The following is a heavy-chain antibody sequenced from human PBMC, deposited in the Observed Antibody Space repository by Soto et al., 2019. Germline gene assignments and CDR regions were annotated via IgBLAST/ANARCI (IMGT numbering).Heavy chain of an antibody. V-gene: IGHV3-48*02. CDR1: GFTFSSYS. CDR2: ISSSSSTI. D-gene: IGHD6-6*01. Sequence: EVQLVESGGGLVQPGGSLRLSCAASGFTFSSYSMNWVRQAPGKGLEWVSYISSSSSTIHYADSVKGRFTISRDNAKNSLYLQMSSLRDEDTAVYYCARDRAASSASSYGGWGQGTLVTVSS. CDR3: ARDRAASSASSYGG. J-gene: IGHJ4*02.